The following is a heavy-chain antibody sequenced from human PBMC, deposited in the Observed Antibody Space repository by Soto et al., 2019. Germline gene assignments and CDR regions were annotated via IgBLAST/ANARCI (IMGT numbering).Heavy chain of an antibody. Sequence: EVQLVESGGGLVQSGGSLGLFCAASGFSFRSYWMHWVRQAPGKGLVWVARISSDGSSTTYADSANGRFTISRDNAANTLYLQMSSLRAEDTAVYYCAREYYGVLTGYYNDYWGQGTLVTVSS. CDR2: ISSDGSST. J-gene: IGHJ4*02. D-gene: IGHD3-9*01. CDR1: GFSFRSYW. V-gene: IGHV3-74*01. CDR3: AREYYGVLTGYYNDY.